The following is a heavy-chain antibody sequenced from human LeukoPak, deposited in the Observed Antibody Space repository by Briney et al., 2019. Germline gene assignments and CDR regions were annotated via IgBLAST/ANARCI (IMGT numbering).Heavy chain of an antibody. D-gene: IGHD5-24*01. CDR1: GFTFSSYW. CDR2: IEQDGSEK. V-gene: IGHV3-7*03. J-gene: IGHJ4*02. CDR3: VRDGVPERWLHLGY. Sequence: GGSLRLSCAASGFTFSSYWMSWVRQAPGKGLEWVANIEQDGSEKYYVDSVKGRFTISRDNGKNSLYLQMNSLRAEDTAVYYCVRDGVPERWLHLGYWGQGTLVTVSS.